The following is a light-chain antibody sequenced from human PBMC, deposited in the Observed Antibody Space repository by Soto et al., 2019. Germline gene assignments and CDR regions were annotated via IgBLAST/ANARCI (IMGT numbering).Light chain of an antibody. V-gene: IGLV2-14*03. J-gene: IGLJ2*01. CDR2: DVR. CDR3: ASKTTSSTVL. CDR1: SSDIGAYEH. Sequence: QSALTQPSSMSGSPGQLITISCTGTSSDIGAYEHVSWYQQRPGRAPKVLIYDVRIRPSEVSNRFSGSKSGDTASLTISGLQAEDEAVYYCASKTTSSTVLFGGGTKLTVL.